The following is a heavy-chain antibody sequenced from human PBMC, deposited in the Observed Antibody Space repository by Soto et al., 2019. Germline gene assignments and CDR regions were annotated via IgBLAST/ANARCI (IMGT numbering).Heavy chain of an antibody. D-gene: IGHD5-12*01. CDR2: ISSGSSYI. J-gene: IGHJ4*02. V-gene: IGHV3-21*01. CDR1: GFPFSSYS. Sequence: GGSLRLSCAASGFPFSSYSMNWFRQAPGKGLEWVSSISSGSSYIYYAGSVKGRFTISRDNAKNSLYLQMNSLRVEDTAVYYCARATEATIGDTDYWGQGTLVTVSS. CDR3: ARATEATIGDTDY.